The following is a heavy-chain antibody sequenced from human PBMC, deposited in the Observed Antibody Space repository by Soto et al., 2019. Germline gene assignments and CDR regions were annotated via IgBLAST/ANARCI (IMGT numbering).Heavy chain of an antibody. D-gene: IGHD1-26*01. CDR3: ARDRRDAGTADYYYYYGMDF. V-gene: IGHV4-31*02. CDR2: ISYSGTT. Sequence: WTWIRQLPGKGLEWIGYISYSGTTYFNPSLRSRLSISLDSSKNHFSLRLTSVTAADTAVYYCARDRRDAGTADYYYYYGMDFWDQGTTVSVSS. J-gene: IGHJ6*02.